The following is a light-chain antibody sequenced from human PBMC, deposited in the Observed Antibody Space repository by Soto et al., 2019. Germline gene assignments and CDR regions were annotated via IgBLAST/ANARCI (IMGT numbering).Light chain of an antibody. V-gene: IGKV3-20*01. CDR2: GAS. J-gene: IGKJ2*01. CDR3: QQYGSSPLYT. Sequence: EIVLTQSPGTLSLSPGDRATLSCRASQRVSSSDFAWYQQKAAQAPRLLIYGASSRATGIPDRFSGSGSRTDFTLTISRLEPEDFAVYYCQQYGSSPLYTFGQGTKLEI. CDR1: QRVSSSD.